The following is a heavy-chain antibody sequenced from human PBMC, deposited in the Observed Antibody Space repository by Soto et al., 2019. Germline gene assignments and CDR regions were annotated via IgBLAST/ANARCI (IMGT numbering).Heavy chain of an antibody. D-gene: IGHD3-3*01. CDR3: ARRGPYYDFWSGQPNAFDI. J-gene: IGHJ3*02. CDR2: IIPIFGTA. CDR1: GGTFSSYA. Sequence: QVQLVQSGAEVKKPGSSVKVSCKASGGTFSSYAISWVRQAPGQGLEWMGGIIPIFGTANYAQQFQGRVTITADESTSTAYMELSSLRSEDTVVYYCARRGPYYDFWSGQPNAFDIWGQGTMVTVSS. V-gene: IGHV1-69*01.